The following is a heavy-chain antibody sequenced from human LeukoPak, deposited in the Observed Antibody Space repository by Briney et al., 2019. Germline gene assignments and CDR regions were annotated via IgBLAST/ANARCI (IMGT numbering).Heavy chain of an antibody. J-gene: IGHJ6*03. Sequence: GGSLRLSCAASGFTFSSYSVNWVRQAPGKGLEWVSSISSSSSYIYYADSVKGRFTISRDNAKNSLYLQMNSLRAEDTAVYYCARDQGYYYTDVWGKGTTVTVSS. CDR3: ARDQGYYYTDV. CDR2: ISSSSSYI. V-gene: IGHV3-21*01. CDR1: GFTFSSYS.